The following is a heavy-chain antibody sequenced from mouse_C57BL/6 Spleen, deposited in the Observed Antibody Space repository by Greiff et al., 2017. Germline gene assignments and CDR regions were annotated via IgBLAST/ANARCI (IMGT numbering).Heavy chain of an antibody. CDR1: GYTFTSYW. Sequence: QVQLQQPGAELVKPGASVKMSCKASGYTFTSYWITWVKQRPGQGLEWIGDIYPGSGSTNYNEKFKSKATLTVDTSSSTAYMQLSSLTSEDSAVYYCARGRGLDYYGSSYAMDYWGQGTSVTVSS. CDR3: ARGRGLDYYGSSYAMDY. V-gene: IGHV1-55*01. J-gene: IGHJ4*01. CDR2: IYPGSGST. D-gene: IGHD1-1*01.